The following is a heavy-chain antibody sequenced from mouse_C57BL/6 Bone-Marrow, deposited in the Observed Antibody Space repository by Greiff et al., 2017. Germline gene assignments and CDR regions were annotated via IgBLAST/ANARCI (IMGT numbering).Heavy chain of an antibody. CDR3: ARSYGNYVGDY. CDR1: GYTFTSYW. D-gene: IGHD2-1*01. J-gene: IGHJ2*01. V-gene: IGHV1-50*01. CDR2: IDPSDSYT. Sequence: QVQLQQPGAELVKPGASVKLSCKASGYTFTSYWMQWVKQRPGQGLEWIGEIDPSDSYTNYNQKFKGKATLTVDTSSSTAYMQLSSLTSADSAVYYGARSYGNYVGDYWGQGTTLTASS.